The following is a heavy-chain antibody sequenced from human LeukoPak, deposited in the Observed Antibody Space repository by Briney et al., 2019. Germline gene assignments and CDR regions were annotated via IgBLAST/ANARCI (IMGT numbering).Heavy chain of an antibody. V-gene: IGHV1-2*02. CDR3: ARDRVITGTWFDP. Sequence: ASVKVSCKASGYTFTSYYMHWVRQAPGQGLEWMGWINPNSGGTNYAQKFQGRVTMTRDTSISTAYMELSRLRSDDTAVYYCARDRVITGTWFDPWGQGTLVTVSS. CDR1: GYTFTSYY. CDR2: INPNSGGT. J-gene: IGHJ5*02. D-gene: IGHD1-20*01.